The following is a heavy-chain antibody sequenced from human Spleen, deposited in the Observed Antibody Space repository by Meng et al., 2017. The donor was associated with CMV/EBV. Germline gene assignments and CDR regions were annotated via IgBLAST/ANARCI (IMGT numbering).Heavy chain of an antibody. Sequence: GGSLRLSCAASGFTFSSYGMHWVRQAPGKGLEWVAVIWYDGSNKYYADSVKGRFTISRDNSKNTLYLQMNSLRAEDTAVYYCAKDWVGLLGKRYDFWSGYYPYYYYYGMDVWGQGTMVTVSS. CDR2: IWYDGSNK. D-gene: IGHD3-3*01. CDR1: GFTFSSYG. V-gene: IGHV3-33*06. CDR3: AKDWVGLLGKRYDFWSGYYPYYYYYGMDV. J-gene: IGHJ6*02.